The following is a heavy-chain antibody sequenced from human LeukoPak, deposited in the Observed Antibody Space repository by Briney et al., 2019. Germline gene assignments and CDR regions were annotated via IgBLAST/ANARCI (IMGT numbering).Heavy chain of an antibody. J-gene: IGHJ4*02. Sequence: PSETLSLTCTVSGGSISGFYWSWIRQPPGKGPEWIGYIYYTGSTKYSPSLKSRVTISVDTSKNQFSLELSSVTAADTAVYYCARDRGVGANPDYWGQGTLVTVSS. CDR3: ARDRGVGANPDY. D-gene: IGHD3-10*01. CDR1: GGSISGFY. CDR2: IYYTGST. V-gene: IGHV4-59*01.